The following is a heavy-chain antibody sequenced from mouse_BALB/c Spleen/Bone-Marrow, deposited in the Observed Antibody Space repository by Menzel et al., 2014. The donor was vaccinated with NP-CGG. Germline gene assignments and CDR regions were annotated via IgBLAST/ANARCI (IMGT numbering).Heavy chain of an antibody. D-gene: IGHD2-4*01. J-gene: IGHJ4*01. CDR3: ASVYDYGRGYALDY. CDR1: GYAFCNYV. V-gene: IGHV1-80*01. Sequence: VKLQASGAELVRPRSSVRFSCKAYGYAFCNYVMNWVKQRPGQGLGWIGQIYPGDGDGNYNGKFKGRVTLTANKSYSTAYMQRSRLTSEDSAVYFCASVYDYGRGYALDYWGQGTPVTVS. CDR2: IYPGDGDG.